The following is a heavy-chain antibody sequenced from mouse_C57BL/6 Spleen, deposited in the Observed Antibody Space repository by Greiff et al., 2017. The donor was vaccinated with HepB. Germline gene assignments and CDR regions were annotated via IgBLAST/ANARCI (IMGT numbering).Heavy chain of an antibody. V-gene: IGHV10-3*01. D-gene: IGHD2-12*01. CDR3: VFSFYWYFDF. CDR1: GFTFNTYA. CDR2: IRSKSSNYAT. Sequence: EVQLVESGGGLVQPKGSLKLSCAASGFTFNTYAMHWVRQAPGKGLEWVARIRSKSSNYATYYAESVKDRFTISRDDSQSMLYLQMHNLKTEDSAIYYYVFSFYWYFDFWGKGTTVTVSS. J-gene: IGHJ1*03.